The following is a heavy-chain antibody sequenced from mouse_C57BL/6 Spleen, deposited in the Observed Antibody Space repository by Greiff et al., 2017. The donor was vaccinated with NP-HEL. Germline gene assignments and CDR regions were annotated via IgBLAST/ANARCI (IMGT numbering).Heavy chain of an antibody. J-gene: IGHJ2*01. Sequence: VQLQQSGPELVKPGASVKISCKASGYSFTGYYMNWVKQSPEKSLEWIGEINPSTGGTTYNQKFKAKATLTVDKSSSTAYMQLKSLTSEDSAVYYCARRSYYGNYVYFDYWGQGTTLTVSS. CDR3: ARRSYYGNYVYFDY. CDR1: GYSFTGYY. CDR2: INPSTGGT. V-gene: IGHV1-42*01. D-gene: IGHD2-10*01.